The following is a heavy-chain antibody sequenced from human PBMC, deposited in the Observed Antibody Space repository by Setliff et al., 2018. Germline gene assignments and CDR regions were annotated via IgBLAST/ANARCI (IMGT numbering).Heavy chain of an antibody. CDR1: GYSISSGHY. D-gene: IGHD4-17*01. V-gene: IGHV4-38-2*02. CDR2: MYPGRNT. J-gene: IGHJ3*02. Sequence: SETLSLTCDVSGYSISSGHYWGWIRQPPGKGLEWIGSMYPGRNTYYNPSLKSRVTMSVDTSKRQFSLKLNSVTAADTAVYYCARDKGDGYGVDAYAGGRFDIWGGGTMVT. CDR3: ARDKGDGYGVDAYAGGRFDI.